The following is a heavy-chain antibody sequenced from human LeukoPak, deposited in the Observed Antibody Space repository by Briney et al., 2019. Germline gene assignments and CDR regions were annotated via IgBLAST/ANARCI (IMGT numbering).Heavy chain of an antibody. V-gene: IGHV3-48*01. D-gene: IGHD2-2*01. CDR3: ARAPSFYAPPDY. Sequence: GGSLRLSCAASGFTFSSYSMNWVRQAPGKGLEWLSYISSSSTVIYYADSVKGRFTISRDNAKDSLYLQMNSLRVEDTAVYHCARAPSFYAPPDYWGQGTLVTVSS. CDR1: GFTFSSYS. J-gene: IGHJ4*02. CDR2: ISSSSTVI.